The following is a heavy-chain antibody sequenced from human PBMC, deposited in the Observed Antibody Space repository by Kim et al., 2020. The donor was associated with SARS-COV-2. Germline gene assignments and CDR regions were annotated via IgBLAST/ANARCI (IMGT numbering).Heavy chain of an antibody. CDR1: GGTFSSYA. CDR3: ARDKGGDIVVVVAAPGAFDI. V-gene: IGHV1-69*04. J-gene: IGHJ3*02. D-gene: IGHD2-15*01. Sequence: SVKVSCKASGGTFSSYAISWVRQAPGQGLEWMGRIIPILGIANYAQKFQGRVTITADKSTSTAYMELSSLRSEDTAVYYCARDKGGDIVVVVAAPGAFDIWGQGTMVTVSS. CDR2: IIPILGIA.